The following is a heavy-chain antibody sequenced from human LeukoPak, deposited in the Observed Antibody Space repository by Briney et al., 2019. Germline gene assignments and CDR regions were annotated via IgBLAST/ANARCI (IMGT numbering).Heavy chain of an antibody. CDR1: GGSFSGYY. J-gene: IGHJ6*02. CDR2: INHSGST. Sequence: PSETLSLTCAVYGGSFSGYYWSWIRQPPGKGLEWIGEINHSGSTNYNPSLKSRVTISVDTSKNQFSLKLSSVTAADTAVCYCASLTVVVPAAIESNYYYYGMDVWGQGTTVTVSS. D-gene: IGHD2-2*01. CDR3: ASLTVVVPAAIESNYYYYGMDV. V-gene: IGHV4-34*01.